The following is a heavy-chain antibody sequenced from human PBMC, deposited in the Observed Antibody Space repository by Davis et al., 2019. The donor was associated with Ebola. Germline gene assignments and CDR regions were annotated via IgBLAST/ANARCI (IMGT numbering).Heavy chain of an antibody. Sequence: ASVKVSCKVSGYSLTALSMHWVRQAPGKGLEWMGGFDPGDGETIYAQKFKGRVTMTADTSTDTAYMELSSLRSDDTVVYYCATACSTSCSSLDYWGQGTLVTVSS. CDR2: FDPGDGET. D-gene: IGHD2-2*01. CDR3: ATACSTSCSSLDY. V-gene: IGHV1-24*01. J-gene: IGHJ4*02. CDR1: GYSLTALS.